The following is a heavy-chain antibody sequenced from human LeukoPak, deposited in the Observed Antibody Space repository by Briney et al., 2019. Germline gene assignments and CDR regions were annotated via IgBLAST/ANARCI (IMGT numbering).Heavy chain of an antibody. CDR2: INPNSGGT. CDR3: ARGVLGRVAVAGKGSWDY. D-gene: IGHD6-19*01. V-gene: IGHV1-2*04. Sequence: ASVKVSCKASGYTFTGYYMHWVRQAPGQGLEWMGWINPNSGGTNYAQKFQGWVTMTRDTSISTAYMELSRLRSDDTAVYYCARGVLGRVAVAGKGSWDYWGQGTLVTVSS. CDR1: GYTFTGYY. J-gene: IGHJ4*02.